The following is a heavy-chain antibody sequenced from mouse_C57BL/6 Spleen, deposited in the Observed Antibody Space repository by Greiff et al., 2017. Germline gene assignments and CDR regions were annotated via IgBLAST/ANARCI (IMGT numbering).Heavy chain of an antibody. D-gene: IGHD1-1*01. CDR3: ARGTTVVPDY. V-gene: IGHV1-76*01. J-gene: IGHJ2*01. CDR1: GYTFTDYY. CDR2: IYPGSGNT. Sequence: QVQLQQSGAELVRPGASVKLSCKASGYTFTDYYINWVKQRPGQGLEWIARIYPGSGNTYYNEKFKGKATLTAEKSSSTAYMQLSSRTSEDSAVYCCARGTTVVPDYWGQGTTLTVSS.